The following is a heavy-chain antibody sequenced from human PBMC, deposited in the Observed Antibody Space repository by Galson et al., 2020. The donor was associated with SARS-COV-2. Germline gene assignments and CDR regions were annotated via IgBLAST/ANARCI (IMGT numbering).Heavy chain of an antibody. CDR2: FDPEDGKT. V-gene: IGHV1-24*01. Sequence: ASVKVSCKVSGYTLTALSMHWVRQAPGKGLEWMGCFDPEDGKTIYAQKFQDRVTMTEDTSTDTAYMELSSLRSEDTAVYYCATDPPGSLVAAARPYYYDGVDVWGQGSTVTVSS. CDR3: ATDPPGSLVAAARPYYYDGVDV. D-gene: IGHD2-2*01. J-gene: IGHJ6*02. CDR1: GYTLTALS.